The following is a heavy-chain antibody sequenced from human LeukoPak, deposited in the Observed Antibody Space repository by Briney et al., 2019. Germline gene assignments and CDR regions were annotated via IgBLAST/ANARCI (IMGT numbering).Heavy chain of an antibody. Sequence: GGSLRLSCAASGFTFDDYAMHWVRQAPGKGLEWVSLISWDGGGTYYADSGKGRFTISRDNAKNSLYLQMKSLRAEDTAVYYCTREGSSSWSDYWGQGTLVTVSS. D-gene: IGHD6-13*01. CDR1: GFTFDDYA. J-gene: IGHJ4*02. V-gene: IGHV3-43D*03. CDR2: ISWDGGGT. CDR3: TREGSSSWSDY.